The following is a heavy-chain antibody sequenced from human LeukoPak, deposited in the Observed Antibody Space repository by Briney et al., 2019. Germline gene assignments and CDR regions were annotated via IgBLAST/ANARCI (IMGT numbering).Heavy chain of an antibody. CDR1: GFTFSSYS. V-gene: IGHV3-21*01. CDR2: ISSSSSYI. D-gene: IGHD6-13*01. CDR3: ASSPRVAVAGTLDSY. J-gene: IGHJ4*02. Sequence: GGSLRLSCAASGFTFSSYSMDWVRQAPGEGLEWVSSISSSSSYIYYADSVKGRFTISRDNAKNSLYLQMNSLRAEDTAVYYCASSPRVAVAGTLDSYWGQGTLVTVSS.